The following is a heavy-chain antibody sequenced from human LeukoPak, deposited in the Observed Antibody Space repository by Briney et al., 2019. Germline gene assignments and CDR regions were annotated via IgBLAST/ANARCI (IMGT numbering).Heavy chain of an antibody. Sequence: GGSLRLSCAASGFTFSTYAMSWVRQAAGKGLEWVSLSGSGGGTYYADSVKGRFTISRDNSKNTLYLQLNSLRVEDTAVYYCAKNRGAGSHYYYHMNVWGKGTTDTVSS. CDR3: AKNRGAGSHYYYHMNV. CDR1: GFTFSTYA. CDR2: SGSGGGT. V-gene: IGHV3-23*01. J-gene: IGHJ6*03. D-gene: IGHD1-26*01.